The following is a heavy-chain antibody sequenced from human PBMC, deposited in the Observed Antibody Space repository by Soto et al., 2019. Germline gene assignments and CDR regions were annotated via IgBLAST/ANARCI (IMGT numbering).Heavy chain of an antibody. CDR1: GGSFSGYY. CDR2: INHSGST. D-gene: IGHD1-7*01. V-gene: IGHV4-34*01. J-gene: IGHJ5*02. Sequence: PSETLSLTCAVYGGSFSGYYWSWIRQPPGKGLEWIGEINHSGSTNYNPSLKSRVTISVDTSKNQFSLKLSSVTAADTAVYYCARASGTTFWFDPWGQGTLVTVSS. CDR3: ARASGTTFWFDP.